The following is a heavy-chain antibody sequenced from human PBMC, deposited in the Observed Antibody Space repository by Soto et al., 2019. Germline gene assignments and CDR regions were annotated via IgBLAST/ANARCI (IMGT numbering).Heavy chain of an antibody. J-gene: IGHJ4*02. CDR2: IDAANGNR. Sequence: QVQLVQSGAEEKKPGASVKVSCKASGYTFTTYAIHWVRQAPGQRLEWMGWIDAANGNRKYSQKFQGRITVTRDTSASTAYMELRSLRSEDTAVYYCARSNSGSYDYWGQGTLVTVSS. CDR3: ARSNSGSYDY. CDR1: GYTFTTYA. D-gene: IGHD1-26*01. V-gene: IGHV1-3*05.